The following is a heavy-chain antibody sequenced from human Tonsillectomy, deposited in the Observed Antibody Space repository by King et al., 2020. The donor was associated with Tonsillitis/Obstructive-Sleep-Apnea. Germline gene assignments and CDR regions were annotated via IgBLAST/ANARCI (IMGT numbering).Heavy chain of an antibody. J-gene: IGHJ4*02. D-gene: IGHD5-24*01. V-gene: IGHV1-2*02. CDR2: INPNSGGT. CDR3: AGGRGMATPEGGVVDY. Sequence: VQLVESGAEVKKPGASVKVSCKASGYTFTGYYMHWVRQAPGQGLEWKGWINPNSGGTTYAQTFQGRVTMTRDTSISTAYMELGSLGSDDTAVYYCAGGRGMATPEGGVVDYGGQGTRVTVSS. CDR1: GYTFTGYY.